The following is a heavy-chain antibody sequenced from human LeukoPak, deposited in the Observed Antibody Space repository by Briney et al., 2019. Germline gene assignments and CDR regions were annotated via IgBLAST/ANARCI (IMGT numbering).Heavy chain of an antibody. CDR3: AKVDWGSNCNDGRCPR. CDR2: ISGSGGST. D-gene: IGHD2-15*01. CDR1: GFTFSSYA. V-gene: IGHV3-23*01. Sequence: GGSLRLSCAASGFTFSSYAMSWVRQAPGKGLEWVSAISGSGGSTYYADSVKGRFTISRDNSKNTLYLQMNSLRAEDTAVYHCAKVDWGSNCNDGRCPRWGQGTLVTVSS. J-gene: IGHJ4*02.